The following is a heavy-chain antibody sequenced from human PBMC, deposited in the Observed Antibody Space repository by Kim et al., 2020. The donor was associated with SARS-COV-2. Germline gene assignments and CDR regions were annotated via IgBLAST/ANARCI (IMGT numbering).Heavy chain of an antibody. Sequence: GGSLRLSCAASGFTFSSYSMNWVRQAPGKGLEWVSSISSSSSYIYYADSVKGRFTISRDNAKNSLYLQMNSLRAEDTAVYYCARAGDVWNWFDPWGQGTLVTVSS. V-gene: IGHV3-21*01. CDR1: GFTFSSYS. CDR3: ARAGDVWNWFDP. J-gene: IGHJ5*02. D-gene: IGHD3-16*01. CDR2: ISSSSSYI.